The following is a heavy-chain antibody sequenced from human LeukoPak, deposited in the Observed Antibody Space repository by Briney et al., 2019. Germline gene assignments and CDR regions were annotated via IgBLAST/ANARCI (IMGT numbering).Heavy chain of an antibody. CDR1: GFTFSSHN. D-gene: IGHD3-16*01. CDR2: ITTGSSTI. J-gene: IGHJ6*03. Sequence: PGGYLRLSCAASGFTFSSHNMNWVRQAPGRGLGWISYITTGSSTIKYADSVKGRFTISRDNTKSSLYLQMNSLRAEDTAVYYCARDRGAVGGLLSYHFYYMDVWGKGTPVTVS. CDR3: ARDRGAVGGLLSYHFYYMDV. V-gene: IGHV3-48*01.